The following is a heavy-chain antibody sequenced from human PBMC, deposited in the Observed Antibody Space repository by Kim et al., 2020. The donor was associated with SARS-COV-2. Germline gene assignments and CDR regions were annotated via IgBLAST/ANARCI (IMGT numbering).Heavy chain of an antibody. CDR2: IIPVLGVP. D-gene: IGHD3-10*01. CDR3: AGGLYYGSGSHTALDS. V-gene: IGHV1-69*04. Sequence: SVKVSCKASGGSLNNFDIAWVRHAPGEALEWMGRIIPVLGVPAYAQKFQGRISITADISTVYMELRGLKSEDTAVYYCAGGLYYGSGSHTALDSWGQGTRVIVSS. CDR1: GGSLNNFD. J-gene: IGHJ4*02.